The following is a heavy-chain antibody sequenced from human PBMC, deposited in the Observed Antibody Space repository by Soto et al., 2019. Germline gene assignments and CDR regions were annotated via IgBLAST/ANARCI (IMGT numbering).Heavy chain of an antibody. CDR1: GFTFSTYW. J-gene: IGHJ2*01. V-gene: IGHV3-7*05. D-gene: IGHD2-21*02. Sequence: EVQLVESGGGLVQPGGSLRLSCAASGFTFSTYWMKWVRQAPAKGLEWVANIKQDGSEKYYVDSVKGRFTISRDNAKNSLFLQMNSLRVEDTAVYYCARVGWGRYFDLWGRGTRVTVSS. CDR3: ARVGWGRYFDL. CDR2: IKQDGSEK.